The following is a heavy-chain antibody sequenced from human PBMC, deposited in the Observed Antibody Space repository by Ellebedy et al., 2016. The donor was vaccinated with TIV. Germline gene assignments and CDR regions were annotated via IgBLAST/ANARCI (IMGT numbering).Heavy chain of an antibody. J-gene: IGHJ6*02. CDR1: GYSFTSYW. Sequence: ASVKVSCKGSGYSFTSYWIGWARQMPGKGLEWMGIIYPGVSETRYSPSVQGHVTISADKSLSTAYLQWTSLKTSDSGIYYCARRGSTSDSSFYGMVVWGQGTTVTVSS. CDR2: IYPGVSET. CDR3: ARRGSTSDSSFYGMVV. D-gene: IGHD2-2*01. V-gene: IGHV5-51*01.